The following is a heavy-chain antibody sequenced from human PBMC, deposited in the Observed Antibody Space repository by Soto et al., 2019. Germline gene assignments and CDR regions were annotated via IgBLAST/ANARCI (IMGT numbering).Heavy chain of an antibody. CDR3: ARDVGYDSSGSGVKDAFDI. CDR1: GATFSSYT. V-gene: IGHV1-69*08. CDR2: IIPILGIA. D-gene: IGHD3-22*01. Sequence: QVQLVQSGAEVKKPGSSVKVSFKASGATFSSYTISWVRQAPGQGLEWMGRIIPILGIANYAQKFQGRVTITADKSTSTAYMELSSLRTEDTAVYYCARDVGYDSSGSGVKDAFDIWGQGTMVTVSS. J-gene: IGHJ3*02.